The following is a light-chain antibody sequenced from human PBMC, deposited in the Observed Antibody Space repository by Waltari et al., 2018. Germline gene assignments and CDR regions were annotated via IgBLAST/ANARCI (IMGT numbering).Light chain of an antibody. CDR2: SND. CDR3: AAWDDSLNGWV. J-gene: IGLJ3*02. V-gene: IGLV1-44*01. Sequence: QSALTQPPSASGTPGQRVTIPCSGSKPNIGNKPLVWYQQVPIKAPKLLMFSNDQRPSGVPDRFSGSKSGTSASLAISGLQSDDEADYHCAAWDDSLNGWVFGGGTKLTVL. CDR1: KPNIGNKP.